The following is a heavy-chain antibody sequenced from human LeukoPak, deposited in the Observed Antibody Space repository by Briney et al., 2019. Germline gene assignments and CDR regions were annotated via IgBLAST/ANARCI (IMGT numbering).Heavy chain of an antibody. D-gene: IGHD3-22*01. J-gene: IGHJ3*01. CDR3: ARLLDTDISGDPDTFDV. CDR2: VSYTGRT. Sequence: LETLSLTCTVSGGSLSGHYWSWIRQPPGKILEWIGYVSYTGRTKYNPSLQSRVTISIDTSKSQFSLKLTSVTPADTAVYSCARLLDTDISGDPDTFDVWGQGTTVIVSS. CDR1: GGSLSGHY. V-gene: IGHV4-59*11.